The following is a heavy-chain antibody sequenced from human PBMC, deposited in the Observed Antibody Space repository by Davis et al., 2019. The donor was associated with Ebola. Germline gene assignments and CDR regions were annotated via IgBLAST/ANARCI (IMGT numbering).Heavy chain of an antibody. CDR1: GGSIISSSSY. Sequence: MPSETLSLTCTVSGGSIISSSSYWGWIRQPPRKGLEWIGSIYYSGITYYNPSLKSRVTISVDTSKNQFSLKLRSVTAADTAVYYCARRIGDSFDYWGQGTLVTVSS. CDR3: ARRIGDSFDY. CDR2: IYYSGIT. V-gene: IGHV4-39*01. J-gene: IGHJ4*02. D-gene: IGHD2-15*01.